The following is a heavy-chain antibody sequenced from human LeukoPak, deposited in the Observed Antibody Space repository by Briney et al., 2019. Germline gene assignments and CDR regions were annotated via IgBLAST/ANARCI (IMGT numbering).Heavy chain of an antibody. J-gene: IGHJ4*02. D-gene: IGHD3-3*01. CDR1: GYTFTNYD. Sequence: GASVKVSCKASGYTFTNYDINWVRQATGQGLEWMGWMNPNSGNTGYAQKFQGRVTMTRNTSISTVYMELSSLRSEDTAVYYCARGVEWLPFDYWGQGTLVTVSS. CDR2: MNPNSGNT. CDR3: ARGVEWLPFDY. V-gene: IGHV1-8*01.